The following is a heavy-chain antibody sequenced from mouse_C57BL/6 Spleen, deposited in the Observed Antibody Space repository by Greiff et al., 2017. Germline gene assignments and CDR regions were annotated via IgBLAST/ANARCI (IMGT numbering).Heavy chain of an antibody. CDR2: LYPGSGST. D-gene: IGHD1-1*01. CDR1: GYPFTSYW. J-gene: IGHJ2*01. V-gene: IGHV1-55*01. Sequence: VHVKQPGAELVKPGASVKMSCKASGYPFTSYWITWVKQRPGQGLEWIGDLYPGSGSTNYNEKFKSKATLTVDTSSSTAYMQLSSLTSEDSAVYYCARGEAPSYYYGPFDYWGQGTTLTVAS. CDR3: ARGEAPSYYYGPFDY.